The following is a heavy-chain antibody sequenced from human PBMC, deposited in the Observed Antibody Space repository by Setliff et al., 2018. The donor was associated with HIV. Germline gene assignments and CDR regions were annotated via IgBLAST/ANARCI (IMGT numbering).Heavy chain of an antibody. D-gene: IGHD4-17*01. CDR2: IYHSGTT. Sequence: SETLSLTCTVSGYSISSGYYWGWIRQPPGKGLEWIGSIYHSGTTNYNSSLKSRVTISVDTSKNQFSLKLRSVTAADTAVYYCARDPPGYGDSNDYWGQGTLVTVSS. J-gene: IGHJ4*02. CDR1: GYSISSGYY. V-gene: IGHV4-38-2*02. CDR3: ARDPPGYGDSNDY.